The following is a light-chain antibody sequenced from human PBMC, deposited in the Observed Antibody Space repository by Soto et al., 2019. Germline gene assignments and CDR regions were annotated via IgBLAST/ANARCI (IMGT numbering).Light chain of an antibody. J-gene: IGKJ1*01. V-gene: IGKV1-39*01. CDR2: AAS. Sequence: LSASVGDRLTIACRASQSIGYYLNWYQQKPGRAPQLLIYAASSLQSGVPSRFSGSGSGTDFTLTISSLQPEDFATYYCQQSYSTPWTFGQGTKVDIK. CDR3: QQSYSTPWT. CDR1: QSIGYY.